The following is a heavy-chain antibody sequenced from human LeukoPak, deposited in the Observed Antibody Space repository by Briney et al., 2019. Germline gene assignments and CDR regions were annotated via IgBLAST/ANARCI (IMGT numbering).Heavy chain of an antibody. CDR2: ISGDNII. Sequence: PGGSLRLSCAASGFLFGSYEMNWVRQPPGKGLEWLSCISGDNIIHQEDSVKGRFTISRDNGKNSVYLQMDSLRAEDSAIYYCARGYRDTAMFLDYWGQGSLVTVSS. D-gene: IGHD5-18*01. J-gene: IGHJ4*02. CDR1: GFLFGSYE. V-gene: IGHV3-48*03. CDR3: ARGYRDTAMFLDY.